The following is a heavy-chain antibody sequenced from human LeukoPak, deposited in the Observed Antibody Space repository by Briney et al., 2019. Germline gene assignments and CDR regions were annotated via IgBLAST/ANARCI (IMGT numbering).Heavy chain of an antibody. CDR1: GFTFSSYA. CDR3: TTYGRDGYRGYF. V-gene: IGHV3-48*04. CDR2: ISGPSSTI. Sequence: GGSLRLSCAASGFTFSSYAMSWVRQAPGKGLEWVSYISGPSSTIYYADSVKGRFTISRDNAKHSVYLQMSSLRAEDTAVYYCTTYGRDGYRGYFWGQGALVTVSS. J-gene: IGHJ4*02. D-gene: IGHD5-24*01.